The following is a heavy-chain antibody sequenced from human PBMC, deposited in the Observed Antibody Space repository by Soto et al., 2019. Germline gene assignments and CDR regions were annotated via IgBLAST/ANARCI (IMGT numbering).Heavy chain of an antibody. J-gene: IGHJ2*01. D-gene: IGHD2-2*01. CDR2: ISSSSSTI. V-gene: IGHV3-48*01. Sequence: GGSLRLSCAASGFPFSSYSMNWVRQAPGKGLEWVSYISSSSSTIYYADSVKGRFTISRDNAKNSLYLQMNSLRAEDTAVYYCARADIVVVPAAMAYFDLWGRGTLVTVSS. CDR1: GFPFSSYS. CDR3: ARADIVVVPAAMAYFDL.